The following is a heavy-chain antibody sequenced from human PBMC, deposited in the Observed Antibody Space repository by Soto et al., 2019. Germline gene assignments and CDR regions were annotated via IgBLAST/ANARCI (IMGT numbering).Heavy chain of an antibody. V-gene: IGHV4-34*01. Sequence: QVQLQQWGAGLLKPSETLSLTCAVYGGSFSGYYWSWIRPPPGKGLEWIGEINHSGSTNYNPSLKRPVTTAVDTPKSQCSLELSSVNAADTGVYCCALFGDHGWDYYGMDVWGQGTTVTVSS. D-gene: IGHD3-10*02. CDR3: ALFGDHGWDYYGMDV. J-gene: IGHJ6*02. CDR2: INHSGST. CDR1: GGSFSGYY.